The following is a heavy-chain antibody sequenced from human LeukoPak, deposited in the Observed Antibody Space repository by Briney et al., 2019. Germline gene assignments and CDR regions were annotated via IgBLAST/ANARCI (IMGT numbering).Heavy chain of an antibody. Sequence: LSLTCTVSGGSISSYYWSWIRQPPGKGLEWVSGISWNSGSIGYADSVKGRFTISRDNAKNSLYLQMNSLRAEDTALYYCAKDRSGYSYGYGGNFDYWGQGTLVTVSS. CDR3: AKDRSGYSYGYGGNFDY. D-gene: IGHD5-18*01. CDR2: ISWNSGSI. V-gene: IGHV3-9*01. CDR1: GGSISSYY. J-gene: IGHJ4*02.